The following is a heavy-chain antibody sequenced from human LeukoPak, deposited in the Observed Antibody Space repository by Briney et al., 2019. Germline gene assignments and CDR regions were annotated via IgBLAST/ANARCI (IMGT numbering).Heavy chain of an antibody. V-gene: IGHV3-23*01. Sequence: GGSLSLSCAASGFTFSSYAMSWVRQAPGKGLEWVSAISGSGGSTYYADSVKGRFTISRDNSKNTLYLQMNSLRAEDTAVYYCARQIAVAGNFDYWGQGTLVTVSS. CDR3: ARQIAVAGNFDY. CDR1: GFTFSSYA. CDR2: ISGSGGST. J-gene: IGHJ4*02. D-gene: IGHD6-19*01.